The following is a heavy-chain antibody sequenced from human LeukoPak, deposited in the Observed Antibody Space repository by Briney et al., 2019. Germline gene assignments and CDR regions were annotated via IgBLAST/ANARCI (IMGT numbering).Heavy chain of an antibody. CDR2: ISAYNGNT. J-gene: IGHJ4*02. D-gene: IGHD3-3*01. V-gene: IGHV1-18*01. CDR1: GYTFTSYG. Sequence: ASVKVSCKTSGYTFTSYGISWVRQAPGQGLEWMGWISAYNGNTNYAQKFQGRVTMTTDTMTTDTSTSTAYMELRSLRSDDTAVYYCATVPRYDFWSGYYDYWGQGTLVTVSS. CDR3: ATVPRYDFWSGYYDY.